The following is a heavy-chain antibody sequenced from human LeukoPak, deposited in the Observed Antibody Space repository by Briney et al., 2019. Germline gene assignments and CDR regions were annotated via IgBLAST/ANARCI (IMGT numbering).Heavy chain of an antibody. V-gene: IGHV3-33*01. Sequence: PGGSLRLSCAASGFTFSSYGMHWVRQAPGKGLEWVAVIWDDGSNKYYADSVRGRITISRDNSKNTLYLQVNSLRAEDTAVYYCARRNYGGFDIWGQGTMVTVSS. CDR3: ARRNYGGFDI. D-gene: IGHD4-17*01. CDR1: GFTFSSYG. CDR2: IWDDGSNK. J-gene: IGHJ3*02.